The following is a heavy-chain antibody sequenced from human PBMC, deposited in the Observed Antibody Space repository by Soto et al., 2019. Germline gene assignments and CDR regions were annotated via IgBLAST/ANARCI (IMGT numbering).Heavy chain of an antibody. CDR1: GYTFTGYY. CDR2: INPNSGGT. Sequence: EASVQVSCKASGYTFTGYYMHWVRQAPGQGLEWMGWINPNSGGTNYAQKFQGWVTMTRDTSISTAYMELSRLRSDDTAVYYCARESYSSSSPHFDYWGQGTLVTVSS. D-gene: IGHD6-6*01. CDR3: ARESYSSSSPHFDY. J-gene: IGHJ4*02. V-gene: IGHV1-2*04.